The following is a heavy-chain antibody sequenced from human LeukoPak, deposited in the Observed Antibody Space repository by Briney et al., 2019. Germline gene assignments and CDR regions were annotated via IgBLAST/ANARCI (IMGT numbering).Heavy chain of an antibody. J-gene: IGHJ4*02. CDR1: GFTFSRYA. D-gene: IGHD3-10*01. Sequence: GGSLRLSCSASGFTFSRYAMHWVRQAPGKGLEYVSAISSNGGSTYYADSVKGRFTISRDNSRNTLHLQMGSLRVEDTAVYYCVKDSSSGSYFDYWGQGTLVTVSS. CDR2: ISSNGGST. CDR3: VKDSSSGSYFDY. V-gene: IGHV3-64D*06.